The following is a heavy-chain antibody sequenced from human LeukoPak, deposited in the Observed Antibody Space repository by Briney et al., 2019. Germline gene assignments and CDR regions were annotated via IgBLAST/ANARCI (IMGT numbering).Heavy chain of an antibody. J-gene: IGHJ4*02. V-gene: IGHV3-21*01. D-gene: IGHD6-19*01. CDR3: ARVPHTGGWTYDC. CDR2: ISRTSSHI. Sequence: PGGSLRLSCAASGFTFSTYSMNWVRQAPGKGLEWVASISRTSSHIYYTDSMKGRFTISRDNAKNSLYLQINSLRAEDTAVYYCARVPHTGGWTYDCWGQGTLVTVSS. CDR1: GFTFSTYS.